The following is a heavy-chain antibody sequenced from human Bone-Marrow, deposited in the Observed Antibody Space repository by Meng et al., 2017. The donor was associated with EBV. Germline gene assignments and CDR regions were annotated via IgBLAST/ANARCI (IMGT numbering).Heavy chain of an antibody. CDR3: ARGDYGGFSNPFF. V-gene: IGHV1-69*01. J-gene: IGHJ4*02. D-gene: IGHD4-23*01. CDR2: IIPIFGTA. CDR1: GGTFSSYA. Sequence: QVQLVQSGDEVKKPGSLGTVSCKASGGTFSSYAISWVRQAPGQGLEWMGGIIPIFGTANYAQKFQGRVTITADESTSTAYMELSSLRSEDTAVYYCARGDYGGFSNPFFWGQGTLVTVSS.